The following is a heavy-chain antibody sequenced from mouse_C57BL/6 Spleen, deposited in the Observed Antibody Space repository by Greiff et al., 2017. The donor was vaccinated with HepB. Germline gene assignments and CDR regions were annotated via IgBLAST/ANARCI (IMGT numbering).Heavy chain of an antibody. J-gene: IGHJ2*01. V-gene: IGHV1-81*01. Sequence: VKLVESGAELARPGASVKLSCKASGYTFTSYGISWVKQRTGQGLEWIGEIYPRSGNTYYNEKFKGKATLTADKSSSTAYMELRSLTSEDSAVYFCAEGYFDYWGQGTTLTVSS. CDR1: GYTFTSYG. CDR3: AEGYFDY. CDR2: IYPRSGNT.